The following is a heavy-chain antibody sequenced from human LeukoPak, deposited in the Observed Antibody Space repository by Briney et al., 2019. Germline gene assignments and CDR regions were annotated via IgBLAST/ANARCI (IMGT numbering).Heavy chain of an antibody. V-gene: IGHV4-34*01. CDR2: INHSGST. CDR1: GGSFRGYY. D-gene: IGHD3-3*01. CDR3: ARGISDFWSGYYLYFDY. Sequence: PSETLSLTCAVYGGSFRGYYWIWIRQPPGKGLEWIGEINHSGSTNYNPSLKSRVTISVDTCKNQFSLQLSSVTAADTAVYYCARGISDFWSGYYLYFDYWGQGTLVTVSS. J-gene: IGHJ4*02.